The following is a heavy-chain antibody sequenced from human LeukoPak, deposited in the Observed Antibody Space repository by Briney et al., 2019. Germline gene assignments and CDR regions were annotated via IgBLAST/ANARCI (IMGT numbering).Heavy chain of an antibody. Sequence: PSETLSLTCTVSGGSISSYYWNWIRQPAGKGLEWIGRIHTSGRINYNPSLKSRITISVDKSKNQFSLELSSVTAADTAVYYCAGFDSSRARITASFDYWGQGTLVTVSS. CDR1: GGSISSYY. CDR3: AGFDSSRARITASFDY. CDR2: IHTSGRI. V-gene: IGHV4-4*07. J-gene: IGHJ4*02. D-gene: IGHD3-10*01.